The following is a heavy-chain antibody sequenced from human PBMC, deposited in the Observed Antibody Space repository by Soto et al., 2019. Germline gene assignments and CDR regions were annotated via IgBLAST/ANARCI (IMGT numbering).Heavy chain of an antibody. CDR3: ARYYDTSGYRRPFDY. V-gene: IGHV1-18*01. Sequence: QVQLVQSGAEVKKPGASVKVSGGASGYTFTSYDINWVRQTPGQGLEWMGWISAYSGNTNYAQKFQGRVTMTTDTSTTTAYMELRSLRSDDTAVYYCARYYDTSGYRRPFDYWGQGTLVTVSS. D-gene: IGHD3-22*01. J-gene: IGHJ4*02. CDR1: GYTFTSYD. CDR2: ISAYSGNT.